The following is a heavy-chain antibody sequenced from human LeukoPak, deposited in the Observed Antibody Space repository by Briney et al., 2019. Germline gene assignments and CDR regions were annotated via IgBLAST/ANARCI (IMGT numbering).Heavy chain of an antibody. Sequence: SETLSLTCTVSGGSISSSSYYWSWIRQPPGKGLEWIGYIYYSGSTNYSPSLKSRVTISVDTSKNQFSLKLSSVTAADTAVYYCARGYYYGSSGYYIDYWGQGTLVTVSS. D-gene: IGHD3-22*01. CDR2: IYYSGST. V-gene: IGHV4-61*01. J-gene: IGHJ4*02. CDR1: GGSISSSSYY. CDR3: ARGYYYGSSGYYIDY.